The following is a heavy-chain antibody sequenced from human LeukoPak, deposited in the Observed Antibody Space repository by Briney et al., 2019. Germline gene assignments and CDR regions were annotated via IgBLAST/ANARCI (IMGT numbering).Heavy chain of an antibody. J-gene: IGHJ4*02. CDR3: ARGGVNPVDH. CDR2: MNEYSTTI. V-gene: IGHV3-74*01. D-gene: IGHD1-14*01. Sequence: GGALEVSWAAAEGPFNGFWMHWIRQAPGKGLVWVSDMNEYSTTIRYADSVKGRFTISRDNAKSILYLQMNNLRAEDTAMYFCARGGVNPVDHWGQGTLVTVSS. CDR1: EGPFNGFW.